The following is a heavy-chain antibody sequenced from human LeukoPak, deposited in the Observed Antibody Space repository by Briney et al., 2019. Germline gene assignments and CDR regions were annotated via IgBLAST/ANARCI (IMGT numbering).Heavy chain of an antibody. Sequence: GASVKVSCKASGYTFTSSWVHWVRQAPGQGLEWMGWISAYNGNTNYAQKLQGRVTMTTDTSTNTAYMDLRSLRSDDTAVYYCARAGKTYYYGTSVYYHWGQGTLVTVSS. CDR1: GYTFTSSW. CDR3: ARAGKTYYYGTSVYYH. CDR2: ISAYNGNT. D-gene: IGHD3-22*01. J-gene: IGHJ5*02. V-gene: IGHV1-18*01.